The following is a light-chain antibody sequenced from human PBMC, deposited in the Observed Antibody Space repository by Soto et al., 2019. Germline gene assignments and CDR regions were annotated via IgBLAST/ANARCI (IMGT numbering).Light chain of an antibody. CDR3: QQYRRSPLT. CDR1: QSVSSNS. J-gene: IGKJ5*01. Sequence: EIVLTQSPDTLSLSPVEVATLSCMASQSVSSNSLAWYQQRPGQAPRLLIHGASRRATGSTDRISGAGSATAFTLTISRLEPEDFAVYYCQQYRRSPLTFGGGTRLEIK. CDR2: GAS. V-gene: IGKV3-20*01.